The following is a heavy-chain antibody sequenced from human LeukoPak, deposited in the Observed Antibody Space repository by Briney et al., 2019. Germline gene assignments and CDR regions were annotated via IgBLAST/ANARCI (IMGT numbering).Heavy chain of an antibody. D-gene: IGHD2-15*01. V-gene: IGHV1-18*01. CDR3: ASVGGRYCSGGSCYVNDY. J-gene: IGHJ4*02. CDR2: ISAYNGNT. CDR1: GYTFTSYG. Sequence: ASVKVSCKASGYTFTSYGISWVRQAPGQGLEWMGWISAYNGNTNYAQKLQGRVTMTTDTSTSTAYMELRSLRSDDTAVYYCASVGGRYCSGGSCYVNDYWGQGTLVTVSS.